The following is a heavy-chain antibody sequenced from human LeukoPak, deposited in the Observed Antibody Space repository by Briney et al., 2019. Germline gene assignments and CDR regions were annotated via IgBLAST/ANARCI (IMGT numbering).Heavy chain of an antibody. CDR1: GFTFDDYG. V-gene: IGHV3-20*04. D-gene: IGHD6-13*01. CDR3: ARSRIAAADAYDY. Sequence: GGSLRLSWAASGFTFDDYGMSWVRQAPGKGLEWVSGINWNDGSTGYADSVKGRFTISRDNAKNSLYLQMNSLRAEDTALYYCARSRIAAADAYDYWGQGTLVTVSS. J-gene: IGHJ4*02. CDR2: INWNDGST.